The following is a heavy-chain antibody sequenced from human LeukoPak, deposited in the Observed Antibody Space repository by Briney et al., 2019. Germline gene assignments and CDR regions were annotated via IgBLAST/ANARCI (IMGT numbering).Heavy chain of an antibody. V-gene: IGHV4-4*08. J-gene: IGHJ3*02. CDR1: GGSIRSYY. Sequence: SETLSLTCTVSGGSIRSYYWSWIRQPPGKGLEWIGRIYTSGSTNYNPSLKSRVTISVDTSKNQFSLKLSSVTAADTAVYYCARDIARTMVRGVITAPNAFDIWGQGTMVTVSS. CDR2: IYTSGST. D-gene: IGHD3-10*01. CDR3: ARDIARTMVRGVITAPNAFDI.